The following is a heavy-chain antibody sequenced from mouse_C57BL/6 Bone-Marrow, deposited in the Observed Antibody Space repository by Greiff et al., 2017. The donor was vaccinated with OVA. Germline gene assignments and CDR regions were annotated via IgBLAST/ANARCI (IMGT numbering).Heavy chain of an antibody. V-gene: IGHV5-17*01. CDR3: AREGSNWVYAMDY. J-gene: IGHJ4*01. CDR1: GFTLSDYG. D-gene: IGHD4-1*01. CDR2: ISSGSSTI. Sequence: EVMLVESGGGLVKPGGSLKLSCAASGFTLSDYGMHWVRQAPEKGLEWVAYISSGSSTIYYADTVKGRFTISRDNAKNTLFLQMTSLRSEDTAMYYCAREGSNWVYAMDYWGQGTSVTVSS.